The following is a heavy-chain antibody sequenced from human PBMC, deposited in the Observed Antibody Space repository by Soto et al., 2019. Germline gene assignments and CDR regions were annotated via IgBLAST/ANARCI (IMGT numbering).Heavy chain of an antibody. V-gene: IGHV4-39*01. D-gene: IGHD2-2*01. Sequence: PSETLSLTCTVSGGSISSSSYYWGWIRQPPGKGLEWIGSIYYSGSTYYNPSLKSRVTISVDTSKNQFSLKLSSVTAADTAVYYCAIRSRTAAIDYWGQGTLVTVSS. CDR1: GGSISSSSYY. CDR2: IYYSGST. CDR3: AIRSRTAAIDY. J-gene: IGHJ4*02.